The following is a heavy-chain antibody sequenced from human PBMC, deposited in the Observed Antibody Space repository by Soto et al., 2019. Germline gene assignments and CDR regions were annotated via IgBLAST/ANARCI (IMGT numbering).Heavy chain of an antibody. V-gene: IGHV3-11*01. J-gene: IGHJ6*03. CDR1: RFSVSDYY. Sequence: GGSLRLSCAASRFSVSDYYISWMRQAPGKGLEWVSYISSSGSTIYYADSVKGRFTISRDNAKNSLYLQMNSLRAEDTALYYCARAWPPITSSYYYWDVWGKGSTVTDSS. D-gene: IGHD1-20*01. CDR3: ARAWPPITSSYYYWDV. CDR2: ISSSGSTI.